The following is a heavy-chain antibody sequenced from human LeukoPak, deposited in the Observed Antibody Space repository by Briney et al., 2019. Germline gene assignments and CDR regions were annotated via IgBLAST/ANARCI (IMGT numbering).Heavy chain of an antibody. Sequence: SVKVSCKTSGYAFSSYDINWVRQAPGQGLEWMGWMNPNTGHTGSAEQFQGRVTMTRNTSISTAYMGLSSLKSEDTATYYCARGRTDCNNGVCYSNYYYMDVWGKGTTVTVSS. D-gene: IGHD2-8*01. V-gene: IGHV1-8*01. CDR1: GYAFSSYD. J-gene: IGHJ6*03. CDR2: MNPNTGHT. CDR3: ARGRTDCNNGVCYSNYYYMDV.